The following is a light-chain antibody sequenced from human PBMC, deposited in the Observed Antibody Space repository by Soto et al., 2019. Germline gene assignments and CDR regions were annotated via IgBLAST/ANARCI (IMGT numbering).Light chain of an antibody. V-gene: IGKV2-30*01. CDR1: QSLVYSDGNTY. J-gene: IGKJ3*01. Sequence: DVVINQSPLSLPVTLGQPASISCRSSQSLVYSDGNTYLNWFHQRPGQSPRRLIYQVSNRDSGVLDRFSGSGSGTDFTLKISSVEAENVWVYYCMHGTQRQVTFGPGTKVEIK. CDR3: MHGTQRQVT. CDR2: QVS.